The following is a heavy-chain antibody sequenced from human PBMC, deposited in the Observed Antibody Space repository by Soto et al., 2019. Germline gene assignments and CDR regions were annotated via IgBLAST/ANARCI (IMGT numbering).Heavy chain of an antibody. CDR3: GRVMIGTSRHTDSDY. CDR2: IDYNGVT. CDR1: GASISSRDYY. J-gene: IGHJ4*02. D-gene: IGHD2-2*01. Sequence: ASETLSLTCSVSGASISSRDYYWGWIRQTPGKGLEWIGNIDYNGVTYYNPSLKSRVTVSKDTSKNQFSLKVASVTAADTAIYYCGRVMIGTSRHTDSDYWGQGTPVTVPQ. V-gene: IGHV4-39*01.